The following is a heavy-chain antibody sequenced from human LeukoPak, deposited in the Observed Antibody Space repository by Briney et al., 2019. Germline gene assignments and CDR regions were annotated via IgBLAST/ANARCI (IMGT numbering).Heavy chain of an antibody. CDR3: AHHPTYGAVSRCHFDF. CDR1: GFSLSTSGVG. Sequence: SGPTLVNPTQTLSLTCTFSGFSLSTSGVGVGWIRQPPGKALEWLGLIYWDDDTHYSPSLKSRLTITKDTSKDQVVLRMTNMDPVDTATYYCAHHPTYGAVSRCHFDFWGQGTLVTVSS. V-gene: IGHV2-5*02. J-gene: IGHJ4*02. CDR2: IYWDDDT. D-gene: IGHD3-10*01.